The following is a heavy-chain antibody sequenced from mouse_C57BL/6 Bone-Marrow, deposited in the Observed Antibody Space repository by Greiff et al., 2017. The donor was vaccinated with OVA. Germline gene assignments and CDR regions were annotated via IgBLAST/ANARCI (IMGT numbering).Heavy chain of an antibody. Sequence: VQLKQPGAELVKPGASVKLSCKASGYTFTSYWMHWVKQRPGQGLEWIGMIHTNSGSTNYNEKFKSKATLTVDKSSSTAYMQLSSLTSEDSAVYYCAYSNYYFDYWGQGTTLTVSS. CDR3: AYSNYYFDY. CDR2: IHTNSGST. D-gene: IGHD2-5*01. CDR1: GYTFTSYW. V-gene: IGHV1-64*01. J-gene: IGHJ2*01.